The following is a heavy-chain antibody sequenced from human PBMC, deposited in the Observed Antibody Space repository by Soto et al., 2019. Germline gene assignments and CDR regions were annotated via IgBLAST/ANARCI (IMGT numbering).Heavy chain of an antibody. CDR1: GFTFNIYA. J-gene: IGHJ6*02. D-gene: IGHD4-17*01. Sequence: GSLRLSCSASGFTFNIYALHWVRQAPGKGLEWVAVISFDGTKKYYSDSVKGRFTISRDNLKNTLYLQMNNLRVEDAALYFCAREDDYGYRYINYGLDVWGQGTTVTVSS. CDR3: AREDDYGYRYINYGLDV. CDR2: ISFDGTKK. V-gene: IGHV3-30-3*01.